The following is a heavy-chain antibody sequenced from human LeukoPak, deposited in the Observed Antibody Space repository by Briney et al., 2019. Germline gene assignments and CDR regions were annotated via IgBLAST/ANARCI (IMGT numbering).Heavy chain of an antibody. J-gene: IGHJ4*02. Sequence: GGSLRLSCAASGFTFSNYAMHWVRQAPGKGLEWVSLISSGGTYEYYSDSVKGRFTISRDNSKNTLYLQLNSLRAEDTAVYYCARDSTYYYDSGSSGPHYFDNWGQGTLVTVSS. CDR1: GFTFSNYA. V-gene: IGHV3-30*01. D-gene: IGHD3-10*01. CDR3: ARDSTYYYDSGSSGPHYFDN. CDR2: ISSGGTYE.